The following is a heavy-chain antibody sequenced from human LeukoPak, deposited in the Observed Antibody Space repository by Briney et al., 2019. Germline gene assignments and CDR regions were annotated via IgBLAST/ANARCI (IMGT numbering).Heavy chain of an antibody. D-gene: IGHD6-19*01. V-gene: IGHV3-23*01. Sequence: GGSLRLSCAASGFTFSSYAMSWVRQAPGKGLEWVSAISSSGINTYYADSVKGRFTISRDNSKNTLYLQMNSLRAEDTAVYYCASSGWPLFDYWGQGTLVTVSS. CDR2: ISSSGINT. CDR3: ASSGWPLFDY. J-gene: IGHJ4*02. CDR1: GFTFSSYA.